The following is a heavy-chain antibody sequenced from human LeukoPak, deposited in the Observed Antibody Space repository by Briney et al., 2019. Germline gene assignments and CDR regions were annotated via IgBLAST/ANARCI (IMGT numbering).Heavy chain of an antibody. J-gene: IGHJ4*02. V-gene: IGHV4-38-2*02. CDR3: ARVDYVWGSYPDY. CDR2: IYHSGST. CDR1: GYSISSGYY. D-gene: IGHD3-16*02. Sequence: SETLSLTCTVSGYSISSGYYWGWIRQPPGKGLEWIGSIYHSGSTYYNPSLKSRVTISVDTSKNQFSLKLSSVTAADTAVYYCARVDYVWGSYPDYWGQGTLVTVSS.